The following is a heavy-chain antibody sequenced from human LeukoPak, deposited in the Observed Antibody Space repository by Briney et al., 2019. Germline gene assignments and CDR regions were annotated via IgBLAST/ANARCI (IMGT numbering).Heavy chain of an antibody. V-gene: IGHV3-74*01. CDR3: ARATYSSPPDF. CDR1: GFTFSNYW. J-gene: IGHJ4*02. D-gene: IGHD6-13*01. Sequence: PGRSLRLSCAASGFTFSNYWMLWVRQAPGKGLVWVSRIERDGSSTKYADPVKGRFVMSRDNDKNTVDLQMNSLRAEDTAVYYCARATYSSPPDFWGQGVLVTVSS. CDR2: IERDGSST.